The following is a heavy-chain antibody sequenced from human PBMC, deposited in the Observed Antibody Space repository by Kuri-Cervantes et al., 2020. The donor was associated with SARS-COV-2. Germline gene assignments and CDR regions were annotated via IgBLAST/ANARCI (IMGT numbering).Heavy chain of an antibody. CDR2: FDPEDGET. D-gene: IGHD3-16*01. CDR3: ATDLGEPQGSDI. CDR1: GYTLTELS. J-gene: IGHJ3*02. Sequence: ASVKVSCKVSGYTLTELSMHWVRQAPGKGLEWVGGFDPEDGETIYAQKFQGRVTMTEDTSTDTAYMELSSLRSEDTAVYYCATDLGEPQGSDIWGQGTMVTVSS. V-gene: IGHV1-24*01.